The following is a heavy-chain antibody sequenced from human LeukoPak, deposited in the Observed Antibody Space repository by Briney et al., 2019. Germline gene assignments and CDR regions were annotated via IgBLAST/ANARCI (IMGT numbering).Heavy chain of an antibody. J-gene: IGHJ6*03. V-gene: IGHV1-69*10. D-gene: IGHD2-8*01. CDR1: GGTFSSYA. Sequence: SGKVSCKASGGTFSSYAISWVRQAPGQGLEWMGGIIPILGIANYAQKFQGRVTITTDESTSTAYMELSSLRSEDTAVYYCARGVSLYYYMDVWGKGTTVTVSS. CDR3: ARGVSLYYYMDV. CDR2: IIPILGIA.